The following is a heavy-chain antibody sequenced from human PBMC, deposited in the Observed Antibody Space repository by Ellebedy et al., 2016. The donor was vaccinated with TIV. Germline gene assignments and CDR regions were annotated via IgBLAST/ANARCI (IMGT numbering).Heavy chain of an antibody. D-gene: IGHD2-2*01. CDR3: RPPLTVMVSSWFDP. V-gene: IGHV3-15*01. J-gene: IGHJ5*02. CDR1: GFPFIDAW. CDR2: IKSETYGGTT. Sequence: GGSLRLXCATSGFPFIDAWMNWVRQAPGKGLEWVGNIKSETYGGTTDYAAPVKGRFIISRDDSKNTLYLQMNSLKTEDTAVYYCRPPLTVMVSSWFDPWGQGTLVTVSS.